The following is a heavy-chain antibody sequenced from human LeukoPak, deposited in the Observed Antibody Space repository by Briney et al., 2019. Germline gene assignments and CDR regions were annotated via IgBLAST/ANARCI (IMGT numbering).Heavy chain of an antibody. D-gene: IGHD3-22*01. V-gene: IGHV3-23*01. Sequence: GVSLRLSCAASGFTFSIHAMRWARQAPGKGREGVSAISGSGGGTYYADSGRGRFTISRHNSKNTTYLQMNSMRGEETAVYYCAKDVGYYPGDTFDSWGQGTMVTVSS. J-gene: IGHJ3*02. CDR1: GFTFSIHA. CDR2: ISGSGGGT. CDR3: AKDVGYYPGDTFDS.